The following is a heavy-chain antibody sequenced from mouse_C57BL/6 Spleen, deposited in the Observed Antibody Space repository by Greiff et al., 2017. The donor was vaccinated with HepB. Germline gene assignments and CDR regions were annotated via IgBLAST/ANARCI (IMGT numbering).Heavy chain of an antibody. Sequence: QVQLQQSGAELVMPGASVKLSCKASGYTFTSYWMHWVKQRPGQGLEWIGEIDPSDSYTNYNQKFKGKSTLTVDKSSSTAYMQLSSLTSEDSAVYYCAREGGLRRAWFAYWGQGTLVTVSA. CDR2: IDPSDSYT. CDR1: GYTFTSYW. CDR3: AREGGLRRAWFAY. D-gene: IGHD2-4*01. V-gene: IGHV1-69*01. J-gene: IGHJ3*01.